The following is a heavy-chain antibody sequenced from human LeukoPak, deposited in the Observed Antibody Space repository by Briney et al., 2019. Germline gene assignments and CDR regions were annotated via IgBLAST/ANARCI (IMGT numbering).Heavy chain of an antibody. V-gene: IGHV3-21*01. J-gene: IGHJ5*02. D-gene: IGHD3-22*01. CDR1: GFTFSSYS. Sequence: GWSLRLSCAASGFTFSSYSMNWVRAAAGRVLECVSTISSSSSSLYYADSVKGRFTISRDNAKDSLYLQKLSLRAEDTAVYYCARDGECAGYYYDSSGLFDHWGQGTLVIVSS. CDR2: ISSSSSSL. CDR3: ARDGECAGYYYDSSGLFDH.